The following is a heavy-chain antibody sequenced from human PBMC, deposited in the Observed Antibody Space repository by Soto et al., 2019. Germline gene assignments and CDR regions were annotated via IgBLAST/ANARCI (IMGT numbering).Heavy chain of an antibody. V-gene: IGHV3-23*01. CDR3: AKDLGRGVGYGMDV. D-gene: IGHD3-10*01. CDR2: ISGRGGSGSGGRK. CDR1: GFTFNNYA. J-gene: IGHJ6*02. Sequence: GGSLRLSCAASGFTFNNYAMNWVRQAPGKRLEWVSGISGRGGSGSGGRKYYGDSVKGRFTISRDISKNTLDLQMNSLRVEDTATYYCAKDLGRGVGYGMDVWGQGTTVTVS.